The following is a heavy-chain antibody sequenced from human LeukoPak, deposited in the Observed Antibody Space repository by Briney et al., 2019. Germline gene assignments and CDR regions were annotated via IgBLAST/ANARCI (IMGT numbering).Heavy chain of an antibody. V-gene: IGHV4-61*02. CDR1: GNSISSGDYY. D-gene: IGHD2-2*01. J-gene: IGHJ6*03. CDR2: IYTSGST. Sequence: PSQTLSLTCTVSGNSISSGDYYWSWIRQPAGKGLEWIGRIYTSGSTNYNPPLKSRVTISVDTSKNQFSLKLSSVIAADTAVYYCARTTEGYCSSASCFGFSYSYYMDVWGKGTTVTISS. CDR3: ARTTEGYCSSASCFGFSYSYYMDV.